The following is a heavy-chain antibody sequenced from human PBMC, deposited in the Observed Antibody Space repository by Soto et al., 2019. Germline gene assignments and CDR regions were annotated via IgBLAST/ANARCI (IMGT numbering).Heavy chain of an antibody. CDR3: AKDISSDWTKNWFDP. CDR2: ISAGSGSK. J-gene: IGHJ5*02. Sequence: GGSLRLSCVASGFTFSTYAMSWIRQAPGKGLEWVSAISAGSGSKSYADSVKGRFTISRDNFKNTLYLQMSILRAEDTAFYYCAKDISSDWTKNWFDPWGQGTLVTVSS. CDR1: GFTFSTYA. D-gene: IGHD2-21*02. V-gene: IGHV3-23*01.